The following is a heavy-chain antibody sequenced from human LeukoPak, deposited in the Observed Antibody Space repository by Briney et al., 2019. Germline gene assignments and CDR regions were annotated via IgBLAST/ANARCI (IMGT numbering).Heavy chain of an antibody. J-gene: IGHJ4*02. CDR2: ISSSSSYT. V-gene: IGHV3-11*03. CDR3: TRSSGYDVALYYFDY. D-gene: IGHD5-12*01. Sequence: PGGSLRLSCAASGFTFSDYYMSWIRQAPGKGLEWVSYISSSSSYTNYADSVKGRFTISRDNAKKSLYLEMNSLRAEDTAVYYCTRSSGYDVALYYFDYWGQGTLVTVSS. CDR1: GFTFSDYY.